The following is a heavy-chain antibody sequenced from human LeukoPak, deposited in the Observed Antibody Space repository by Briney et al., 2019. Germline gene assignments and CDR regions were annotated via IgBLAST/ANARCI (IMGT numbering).Heavy chain of an antibody. D-gene: IGHD3-3*01. CDR1: GYTFTSYG. Sequence: ASVKVSCKASGYTFTSYGISWVRQAPGQGLEWMGWISAYNGNTNYAQKLQGRVTMTTDTSTSTAYVELRSLRSDDTAVYYCARDLGIFGVVIKPGFDYWGQGTLVTVSS. V-gene: IGHV1-18*01. CDR2: ISAYNGNT. CDR3: ARDLGIFGVVIKPGFDY. J-gene: IGHJ4*02.